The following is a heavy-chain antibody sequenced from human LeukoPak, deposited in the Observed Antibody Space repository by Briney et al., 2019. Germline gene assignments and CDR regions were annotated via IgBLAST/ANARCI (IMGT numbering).Heavy chain of an antibody. J-gene: IGHJ5*02. V-gene: IGHV4-39*07. D-gene: IGHD2-2*01. CDR2: IYYSGST. CDR1: GGSISSSTYY. Sequence: PSETLSLTCTVSGGSISSSTYYWGWIRQAPGKGLEWIGSIYYSGSTYYNPSLKSRVTISVDTSKNQLSLKLSSVTAADTAVYYCARDVQGAYCSSTSCYNWFDPWGQGTLVTVSS. CDR3: ARDVQGAYCSSTSCYNWFDP.